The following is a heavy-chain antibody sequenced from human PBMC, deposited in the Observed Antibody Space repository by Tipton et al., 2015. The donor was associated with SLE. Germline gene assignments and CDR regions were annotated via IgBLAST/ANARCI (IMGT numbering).Heavy chain of an antibody. CDR1: GGSFSGYY. D-gene: IGHD5-12*01. CDR3: ARENVATIVY. Sequence: TLSLTCAVYGGSFSGYYWSWIRQPPGKGLEWIGYIYYSGSTYYNPSLKSRVTISVDTSKNQFSLKLSSVTAADTAVYYCARENVATIVYWGQGTLVTVSS. V-gene: IGHV4-34*09. J-gene: IGHJ4*02. CDR2: IYYSGST.